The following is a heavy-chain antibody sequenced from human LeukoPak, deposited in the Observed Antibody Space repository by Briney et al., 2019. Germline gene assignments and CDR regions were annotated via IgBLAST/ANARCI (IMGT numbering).Heavy chain of an antibody. D-gene: IGHD2-2*01. CDR3: AKDDSGSSNLRFYNYNMDV. V-gene: IGHV3-30*02. CDR1: GFTFSNYG. Sequence: GGSLRLSCAASGFTFSNYGMHWVRQAPGKGPEWVSFIRYDSSNKYYVDSVTGRFTISRDNSKNTVYLEMNSLVPEDTAVYYCAKDDSGSSNLRFYNYNMDVWGKGTTVIVSS. J-gene: IGHJ6*03. CDR2: IRYDSSNK.